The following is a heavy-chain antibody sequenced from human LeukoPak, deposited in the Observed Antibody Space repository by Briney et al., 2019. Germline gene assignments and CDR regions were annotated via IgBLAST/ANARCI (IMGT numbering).Heavy chain of an antibody. J-gene: IGHJ2*01. CDR2: ISGRGGST. Sequence: GGSLRLSCAASGFTFSNYAMSWVRQAPGKGLEWVSGISGRGGSTYYADSVKGGLTISRDNSKNTLYLQMDRLRDEDTAVYYCAKVGIRISLIVVVFTTADDWYFDLWGRGTLVTVSS. V-gene: IGHV3-23*01. D-gene: IGHD3-22*01. CDR3: AKVGIRISLIVVVFTTADDWYFDL. CDR1: GFTFSNYA.